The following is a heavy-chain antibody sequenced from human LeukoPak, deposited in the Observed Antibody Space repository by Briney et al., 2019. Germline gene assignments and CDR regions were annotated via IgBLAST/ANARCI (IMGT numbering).Heavy chain of an antibody. CDR1: GFTFSDYY. V-gene: IGHV3-11*01. CDR2: ISSSGSTI. Sequence: GGSLRLSCGASGFTFSDYYMSWIRQAPGKGLEWVSYISSSGSTIYYADSVKGRFTISRDNAKKSLYLQMNSLRAEDTAVYYCARPQPRGDYYGMDVWGQGTTVTVSS. D-gene: IGHD3-10*01. CDR3: ARPQPRGDYYGMDV. J-gene: IGHJ6*02.